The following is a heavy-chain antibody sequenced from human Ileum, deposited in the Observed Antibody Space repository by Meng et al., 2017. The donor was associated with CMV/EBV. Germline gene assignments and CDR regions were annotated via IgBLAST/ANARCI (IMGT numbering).Heavy chain of an antibody. Sequence: SCAVSGLTFGDAWMSWVRRAPGKGLEWVGRIKSKFHGETTDYAAPVRGRFTISRDDSKNTLYLQMNSLKTDDTAVYYCATDSVTTPFWGQGTLVTVSS. CDR2: IKSKFHGETT. CDR1: GLTFGDAW. J-gene: IGHJ4*02. V-gene: IGHV3-15*07. D-gene: IGHD4-17*01. CDR3: ATDSVTTPF.